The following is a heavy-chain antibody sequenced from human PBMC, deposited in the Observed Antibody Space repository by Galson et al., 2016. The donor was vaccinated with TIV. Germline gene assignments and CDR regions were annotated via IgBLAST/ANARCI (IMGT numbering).Heavy chain of an antibody. CDR2: IFTGGSR. Sequence: SLRLSCAASGFSVSNNHMSWVRQAPGKGLEWVSLIFTGGSRYYADSVEGRFTIFRDNSKNTVDLQMDSLRPEDTALYYCVRDKGDQFMSYWGQGTLVAVSS. J-gene: IGHJ4*02. V-gene: IGHV3-53*05. CDR1: GFSVSNNH. CDR3: VRDKGDQFMSY. D-gene: IGHD2-21*02.